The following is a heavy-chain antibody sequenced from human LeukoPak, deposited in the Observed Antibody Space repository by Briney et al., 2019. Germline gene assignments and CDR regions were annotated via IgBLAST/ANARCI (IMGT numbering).Heavy chain of an antibody. V-gene: IGHV3-23*01. CDR2: IGGGGDT. D-gene: IGHD4-17*01. CDR3: AKDSSVPYGITE. CDR1: GFTFSSYA. J-gene: IGHJ4*02. Sequence: GGSLRLSCAASGFTFSSYAMTWVRQAPGKGLEWVSVIGGGGDTKYADSVKGRFTISRDNSKNTLSLQMNSLRVEDTALYYCAKDSSVPYGITEWGRGTLVTVSS.